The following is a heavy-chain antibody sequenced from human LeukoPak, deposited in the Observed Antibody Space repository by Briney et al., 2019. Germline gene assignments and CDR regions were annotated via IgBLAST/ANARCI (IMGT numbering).Heavy chain of an antibody. CDR2: IYTSGST. CDR1: GGSISSGSFH. D-gene: IGHD3-9*01. J-gene: IGHJ4*02. V-gene: IGHV4-61*02. Sequence: PSQTLSLTCTVSGGSISSGSFHWSWIRQPAGKGLEWIGRIYTSGSTNYNPSLKSRVTISVDTSKNQFSLKLSSVTAADTAVYYCASSPGLNYDILTGTSGFDYWGQGTLVTVSS. CDR3: ASSPGLNYDILTGTSGFDY.